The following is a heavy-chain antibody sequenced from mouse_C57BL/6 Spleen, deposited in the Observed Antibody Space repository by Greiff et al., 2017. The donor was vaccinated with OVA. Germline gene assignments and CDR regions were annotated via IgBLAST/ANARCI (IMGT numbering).Heavy chain of an antibody. Sequence: QVQLQQSGAELARPGASVKLSCKASGYTFTSYGISWVKQRTGQGLEWIGEIYPRSGNTYYNEKFKGKATLTADKSSSTAYMELRSLTSEDSAVYFCSRPDYYGSSSSYAMDYWAQGTSVTVSS. CDR2: IYPRSGNT. CDR1: GYTFTSYG. J-gene: IGHJ4*01. V-gene: IGHV1-81*01. D-gene: IGHD1-1*01. CDR3: SRPDYYGSSSSYAMDY.